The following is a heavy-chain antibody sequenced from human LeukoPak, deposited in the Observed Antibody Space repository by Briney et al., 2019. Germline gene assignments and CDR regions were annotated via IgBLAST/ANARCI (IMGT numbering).Heavy chain of an antibody. Sequence: GGSLRLSCAASGFTVSNNYMNWVRRAPGKGLEWVSVIYAGGSTFYADSVKGRFTISRDNSKNTLYLQMNSLRTEDTAVYHCARGLSSGWFTQYYMDVWGKGTTVTVSS. J-gene: IGHJ6*03. CDR3: ARGLSSGWFTQYYMDV. CDR2: IYAGGST. D-gene: IGHD6-19*01. V-gene: IGHV3-53*05. CDR1: GFTVSNNY.